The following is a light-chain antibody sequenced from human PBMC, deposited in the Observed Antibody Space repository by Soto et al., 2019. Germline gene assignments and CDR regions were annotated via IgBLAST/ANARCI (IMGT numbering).Light chain of an antibody. CDR3: QSYDSSLSRSV. J-gene: IGLJ2*01. CDR2: ANN. V-gene: IGLV1-40*01. CDR1: SSNIGAGYA. Sequence: QSVLTQPPSVSGAPGQRVTISCTGSSSNIGAGYAVHWYQQLPGTDPKLLISANNNRPSGVPERFSGSVSATSASLAITGLQAEVEADYYCQSYDSSLSRSVFGGGTKLTVL.